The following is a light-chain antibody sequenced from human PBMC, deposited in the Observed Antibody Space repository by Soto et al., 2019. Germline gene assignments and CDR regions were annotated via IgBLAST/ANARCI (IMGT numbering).Light chain of an antibody. V-gene: IGKV1-33*01. Sequence: DIQMTQSPSSLSASVGDRVTITCQASQDITSYLNWYQHKPGKAPKLLSYDASILEAGVPPRFSGSGSGTDFTLTISSLQPEYVATYYCQHCDYLPIVGPGTTVDFK. CDR1: QDITSY. CDR2: DAS. J-gene: IGKJ3*01. CDR3: QHCDYLPI.